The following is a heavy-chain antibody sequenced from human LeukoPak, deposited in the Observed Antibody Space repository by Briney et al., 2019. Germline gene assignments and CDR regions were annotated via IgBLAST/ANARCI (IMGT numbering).Heavy chain of an antibody. CDR2: INHSGST. Sequence: SETLSLTCAVYGGSFSGYYWSWIRQPPGKGLEWIGEINHSGSTNYNPSLKSRVTISVDTSKNQFSLKLSSVTAADTAVYYCARELAVAATPLFDYWGQGTLVTVSS. J-gene: IGHJ4*02. D-gene: IGHD2-15*01. CDR3: ARELAVAATPLFDY. V-gene: IGHV4-34*01. CDR1: GGSFSGYY.